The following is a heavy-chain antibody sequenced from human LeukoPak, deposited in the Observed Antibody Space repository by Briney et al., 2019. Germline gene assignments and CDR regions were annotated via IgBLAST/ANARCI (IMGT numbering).Heavy chain of an antibody. V-gene: IGHV3-11*04. CDR3: AREYYGVIFSHYLDV. CDR1: GFTFSDYY. CDR2: ISSSSSTI. Sequence: GGSLRLSCAASGFTFSDYYMSWIRQAPGKGLEWVSYISSSSSTIYYADSVKGRFTISRDNANNSLYLQLSSLRVEDTAVYYCAREYYGVIFSHYLDVWGKGTTVTVSS. J-gene: IGHJ6*04. D-gene: IGHD3-9*01.